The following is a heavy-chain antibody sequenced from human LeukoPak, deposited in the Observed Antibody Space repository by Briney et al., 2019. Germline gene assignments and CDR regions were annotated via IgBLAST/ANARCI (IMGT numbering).Heavy chain of an antibody. CDR2: ISGSGGST. D-gene: IGHD2-15*01. Sequence: GGSLRLSCAASGFTFSSYAMSWVRQAPGKGLEWVSAISGSGGSTYYADSMKGRFTISRDNSKNTLYLQMNSLRAEDTAVYYCAKYIGYCSGGSCAKDYYYYYMDVWGKGTTVTVSS. CDR1: GFTFSSYA. CDR3: AKYIGYCSGGSCAKDYYYYYMDV. V-gene: IGHV3-23*01. J-gene: IGHJ6*03.